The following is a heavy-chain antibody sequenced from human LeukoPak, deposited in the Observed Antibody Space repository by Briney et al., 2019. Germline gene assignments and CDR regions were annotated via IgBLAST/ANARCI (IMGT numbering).Heavy chain of an antibody. V-gene: IGHV1-69*13. CDR1: GGTFSSYA. Sequence: SVKVSYKASGGTFSSYAISWVRQAPGQGLEWMGGIIPIFGTANYAQKFQGRVTITADESTSTAYMELSSLRSEDTAVYYCARSSYYDSSGYWFDYWGQGTLVTVSS. CDR2: IIPIFGTA. CDR3: ARSSYYDSSGYWFDY. J-gene: IGHJ4*02. D-gene: IGHD3-22*01.